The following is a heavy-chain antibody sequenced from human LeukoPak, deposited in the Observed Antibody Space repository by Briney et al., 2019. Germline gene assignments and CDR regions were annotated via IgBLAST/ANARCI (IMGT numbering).Heavy chain of an antibody. D-gene: IGHD3-9*01. CDR3: ARGGGNLLPFFDPKYYYYMDV. CDR1: GGSSSGYY. J-gene: IGHJ6*03. V-gene: IGHV4-34*01. Sequence: SATLSLTCAVYGGSSSGYYWSWIRQSPGKGLEWIAEINHSGGTNYNPSLRSRVTVFLDTSKNQFSLKLRSVTAADTAVYYCARGGGNLLPFFDPKYYYYMDVWGKGTTVTVSS. CDR2: INHSGGT.